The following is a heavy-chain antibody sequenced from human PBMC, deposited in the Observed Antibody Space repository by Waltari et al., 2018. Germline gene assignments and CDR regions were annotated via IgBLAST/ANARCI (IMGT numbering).Heavy chain of an antibody. CDR2: IYYSGST. D-gene: IGHD3-3*01. V-gene: IGHV4-39*01. J-gene: IGHJ2*01. Sequence: QLQLQESGPGLVKPSETLSLTCTVSGGSISSSSYYWGWIRQPPGKGLEWIGSIYYSGSTYYNPALKGRVTISVDTSKNQFSLKLSSVTAADTAVYYCARRDGLRFLEWLSDDYWYFDLWGRGTLVTVSS. CDR3: ARRDGLRFLEWLSDDYWYFDL. CDR1: GGSISSSSYY.